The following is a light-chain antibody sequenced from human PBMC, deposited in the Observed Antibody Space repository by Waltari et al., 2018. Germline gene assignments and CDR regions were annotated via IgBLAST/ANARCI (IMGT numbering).Light chain of an antibody. V-gene: IGLV2-23*02. CDR2: EVT. CDR1: SSHVGKYNF. Sequence: QSALTQPASVHGYTGQSITISCTGTSSHVGKYNFVSWYQQNPGEVPKLMMYEVTKLPSVVSDRFAGSKSGNTASLTISGLQAEDEADYFCCSFAGRGFSVIFGGGTKLTVL. CDR3: CSFAGRGFSVI. J-gene: IGLJ2*01.